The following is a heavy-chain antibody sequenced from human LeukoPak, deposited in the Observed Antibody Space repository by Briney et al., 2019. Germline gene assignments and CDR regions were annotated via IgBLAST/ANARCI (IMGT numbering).Heavy chain of an antibody. V-gene: IGHV3-15*01. D-gene: IGHD3-3*02. CDR3: TTGYGHSDFDY. CDR2: IKSKIDGGTT. CDR1: TNAS. J-gene: IGHJ4*02. Sequence: TNASVCWIKQAPGKGLEWVGLIKSKIDGGTTDFAAPVKGRFTISIDDSKHTLYLQMNSLKSEDTGVYYCTTGYGHSDFDYWGQGTLVTVSS.